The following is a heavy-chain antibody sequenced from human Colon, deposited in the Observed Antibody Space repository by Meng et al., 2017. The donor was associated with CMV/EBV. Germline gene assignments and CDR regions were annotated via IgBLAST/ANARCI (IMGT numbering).Heavy chain of an antibody. D-gene: IGHD1-14*01. CDR3: ARELPRAQ. J-gene: IGHJ4*02. V-gene: IGHV4-38-2*02. Sequence: SETLSLTCSVSGFSISSGYYWGWIRQPPEKGLEWIGTTYYGGTTTYNPSLKNRVRISIDTSKNQFFLKLDSVTAADTAVYFCARELPRAQWGQGILVTVSS. CDR1: GFSISSGYY. CDR2: TYYGGTT.